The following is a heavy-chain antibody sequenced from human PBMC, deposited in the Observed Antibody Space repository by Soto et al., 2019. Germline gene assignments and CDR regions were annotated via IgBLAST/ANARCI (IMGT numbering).Heavy chain of an antibody. CDR1: GGSISSGGYY. Sequence: QVQLQESGPGLVKPSQTLSLTCTVSGGSISSGGYYWSWIRQHPGKGLEWIGYIYYGGSTYYNPSLKRRVTISVDTSKNQFSLKLSSVTAADTAVYYCATGYSSGAGKFDYWGQGTLVTVSS. CDR2: IYYGGST. CDR3: ATGYSSGAGKFDY. J-gene: IGHJ4*02. D-gene: IGHD6-19*01. V-gene: IGHV4-31*03.